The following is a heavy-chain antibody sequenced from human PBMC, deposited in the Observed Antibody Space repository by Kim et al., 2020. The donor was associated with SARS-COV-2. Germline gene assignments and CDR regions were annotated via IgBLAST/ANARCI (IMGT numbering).Heavy chain of an antibody. CDR2: IYSGGST. V-gene: IGHV3-66*01. CDR1: GFTVSSNY. D-gene: IGHD3-22*01. J-gene: IGHJ4*02. Sequence: GGSLRLSCAASGFTVSSNYMSWVRQAPGKGLEWVSVIYSGGSTYYADSVKGRFTISRDNSKNTLYLQMNSLRAEDTAVYYCARDYYDSSGYYPFYFDYWGQGTLVTVSS. CDR3: ARDYYDSSGYYPFYFDY.